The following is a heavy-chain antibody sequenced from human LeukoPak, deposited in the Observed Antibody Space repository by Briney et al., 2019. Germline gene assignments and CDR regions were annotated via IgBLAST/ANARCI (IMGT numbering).Heavy chain of an antibody. J-gene: IGHJ6*02. CDR3: ARDTYGSGSVFGYYYYGIDV. CDR2: INPNSGGT. D-gene: IGHD3-10*01. CDR1: GYTFTGYY. V-gene: IGHV1-2*02. Sequence: GASVKVSCKASGYTFTGYYMHWVRQAPGQGLEWMGWINPNSGGTNYAQKFQGRVTMTRDTSISTAYMELSRLRSDDTAVYYCARDTYGSGSVFGYYYYGIDVWGQGTTVTVSS.